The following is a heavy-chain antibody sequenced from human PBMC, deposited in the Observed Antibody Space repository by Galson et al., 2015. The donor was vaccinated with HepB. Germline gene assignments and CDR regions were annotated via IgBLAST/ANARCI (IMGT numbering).Heavy chain of an antibody. V-gene: IGHV3-30*04. CDR3: ARDGNDSSGYAEAYYYYGMDV. CDR2: ISYDGSNK. J-gene: IGHJ6*02. Sequence: SLRLSCAASGFTFSSYAMHWVRQAPGKGLEWVAVISYDGSNKYYADSVKGRFTISRDNSKNTLYLQMNSLRAEDTAVYYCARDGNDSSGYAEAYYYYGMDVWGQGTTVTVSS. D-gene: IGHD3-22*01. CDR1: GFTFSSYA.